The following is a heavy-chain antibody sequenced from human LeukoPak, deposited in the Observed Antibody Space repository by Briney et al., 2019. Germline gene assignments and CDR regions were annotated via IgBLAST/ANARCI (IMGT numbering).Heavy chain of an antibody. J-gene: IGHJ4*02. D-gene: IGHD5-18*01. Sequence: ASVKVSCKASGGTFSNYAINWLRQAPGQGLEWMGGIIPIFGTANYVQKFQGRVTITADESTSTAYMELSRLRSEDTAIYYCARASSDDTAMATPFAYWGQGTLVIVSS. CDR1: GGTFSNYA. CDR3: ARASSDDTAMATPFAY. V-gene: IGHV1-69*13. CDR2: IIPIFGTA.